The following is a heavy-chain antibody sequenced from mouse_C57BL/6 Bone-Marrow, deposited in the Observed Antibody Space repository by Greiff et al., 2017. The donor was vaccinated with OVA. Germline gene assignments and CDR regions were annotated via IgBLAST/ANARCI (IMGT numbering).Heavy chain of an antibody. CDR2: IYPGSVST. Sequence: VQLQQPGAELVKPGASVKMSCKASGYTFTSYWITWVKQRPGQGLEWIGDIYPGSVSTNYNEKFQSKATPTVDTSSSTAYMQLSSLTSEDSAVYYWARGVRRGPYAMDYWGQGTSVTVSS. D-gene: IGHD5-1*01. J-gene: IGHJ4*01. CDR3: ARGVRRGPYAMDY. V-gene: IGHV1-55*01. CDR1: GYTFTSYW.